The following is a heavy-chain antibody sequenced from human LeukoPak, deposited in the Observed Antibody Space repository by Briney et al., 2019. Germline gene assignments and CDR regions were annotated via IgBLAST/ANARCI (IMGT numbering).Heavy chain of an antibody. CDR3: ARGSSSWYLYHRSIDY. J-gene: IGHJ4*02. CDR1: GGSISSGGYY. V-gene: IGHV4-31*03. D-gene: IGHD6-13*01. CDR2: IYYSGST. Sequence: SQTLSLTCTVSGGSISSGGYYWSWIRQHPGKGLEWIGYIYYSGSTNYNPSLKSRVTMSVDTSKNQFSLKLSSVTAADTAVYYCARGSSSWYLYHRSIDYWGQGTLVTVSS.